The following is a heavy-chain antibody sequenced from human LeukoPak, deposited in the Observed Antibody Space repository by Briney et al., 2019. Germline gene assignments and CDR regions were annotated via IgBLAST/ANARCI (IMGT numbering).Heavy chain of an antibody. CDR1: GYTFRNYG. CDR2: ISCYNGDT. CDR3: ARDNPYYYRY. D-gene: IGHD3-22*01. J-gene: IGHJ4*02. V-gene: IGHV1-18*01. Sequence: ASVKGCCKGSGYTFRNYGISWVRQAPGQGLEWMGWISCYNGDTNYAQKFQGRVTMTTDTSTSTTYMELRSLRSDDTAVYYCARDNPYYYRYWGQGTLVTVSS.